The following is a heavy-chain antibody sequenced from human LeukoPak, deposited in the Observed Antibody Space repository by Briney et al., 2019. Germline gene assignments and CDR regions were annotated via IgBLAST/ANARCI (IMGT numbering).Heavy chain of an antibody. J-gene: IGHJ4*02. CDR1: GFTFNNYW. V-gene: IGHV3-7*04. Sequence: GGSLRLSCVVSGFTFNNYWMSWVRQAPGKGLEWVANIKEDGSEKHYVDSVKGRFTISRDNAKNSLSLQMNSLRAEDTAVYYCARTSKFDYWGQGTLVTVSS. CDR2: IKEDGSEK. CDR3: ARTSKFDY.